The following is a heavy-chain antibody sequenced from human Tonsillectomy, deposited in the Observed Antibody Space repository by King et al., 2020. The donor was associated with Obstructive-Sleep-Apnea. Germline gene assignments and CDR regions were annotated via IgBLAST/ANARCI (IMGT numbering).Heavy chain of an antibody. CDR1: GDSVSSNTAA. J-gene: IGHJ3*02. CDR2: TYFRSRWRN. Sequence: VQLPQSGPGLVKPSQSLSLTCAISGDSVSSNTAAWTWIRQSPSRGLEWLGRTYFRSRWRNDFAPSVKSRITINADTSKNQFSLQLNSVTPEDTAVYYCAREPDLHPFDIWGQGTMVTVSS. V-gene: IGHV6-1*01. CDR3: AREPDLHPFDI.